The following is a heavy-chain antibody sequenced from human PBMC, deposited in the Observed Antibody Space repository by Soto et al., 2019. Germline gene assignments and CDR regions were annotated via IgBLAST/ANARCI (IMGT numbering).Heavy chain of an antibody. D-gene: IGHD2-15*01. V-gene: IGHV3-15*07. Sequence: EVQLVESGGGLVKPGGSLRLSCAASGFTFSNAWMNWVRQAPGKGLEWVGRIQSKTDGGTTDYAAPVKGRFTISRDDTKTTLYLQMNSLKTEDTAVYYCTTEVEYCSGGSCYAVLDYWGQGTLVIVSS. CDR1: GFTFSNAW. J-gene: IGHJ4*02. CDR2: IQSKTDGGTT. CDR3: TTEVEYCSGGSCYAVLDY.